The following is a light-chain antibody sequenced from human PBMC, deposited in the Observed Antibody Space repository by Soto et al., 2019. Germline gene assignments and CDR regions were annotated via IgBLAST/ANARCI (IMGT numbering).Light chain of an antibody. Sequence: QSALTQPPSASGSPGQSVTISCTGTSSTIGDFTSVSWYQHHPDKATKLVIYEVNKRPSGVPDRLSGSKSGNTASLTVSGLQAEDEADYYCSSYAGSNCLFGGVPTLTVL. CDR2: EVN. CDR3: SSYAGSNCL. J-gene: IGLJ2*01. CDR1: SSTIGDFTS. V-gene: IGLV2-8*01.